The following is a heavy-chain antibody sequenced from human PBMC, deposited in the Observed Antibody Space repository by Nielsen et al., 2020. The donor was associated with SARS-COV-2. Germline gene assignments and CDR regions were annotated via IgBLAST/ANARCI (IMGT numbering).Heavy chain of an antibody. CDR3: ARDSPLGYCSGGSCYPYYFDY. CDR2: IIPIFGTA. V-gene: IGHV1-69*13. CDR1: GGTFSSYA. Sequence: SVKVSCKASGGTFSSYAISWVRQAPGQGLEWMGGIIPIFGTANYAQKFQGRVTITADESTSTAYMELSSLRSEDTAVYYCARDSPLGYCSGGSCYPYYFDYWGQGTLVTVSS. D-gene: IGHD2-15*01. J-gene: IGHJ4*02.